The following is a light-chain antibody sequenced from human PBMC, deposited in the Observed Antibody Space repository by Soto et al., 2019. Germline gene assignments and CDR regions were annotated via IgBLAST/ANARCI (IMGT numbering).Light chain of an antibody. CDR2: GAS. V-gene: IGKV3-20*01. Sequence: EIVLTQSPGTLSLSPGERATLSCRASQSVSSNYLAWYQQRPGQALRLLIYGASSRATGIPARFSASGSGTDFARTTSSLEPEDFAVYYCHQYSASPSAFGRGTKLEIK. CDR1: QSVSSNY. CDR3: HQYSASPSA. J-gene: IGKJ2*01.